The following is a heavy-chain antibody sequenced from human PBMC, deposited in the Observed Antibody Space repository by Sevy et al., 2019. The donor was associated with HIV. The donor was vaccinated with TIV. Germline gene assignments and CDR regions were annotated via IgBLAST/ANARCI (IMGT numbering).Heavy chain of an antibody. J-gene: IGHJ4*02. Sequence: GGSLRLTCEASGFTFSTYWLTWVRRVPGKGLEWVANLNQDGSKKYFVDSVKGRFTISRDNAKNSVYLQMNSLRADDTAVYYCVREIGGRGSYWDQGTLVTVSS. CDR1: GFTFSTYW. CDR3: VREIGGRGSY. CDR2: LNQDGSKK. D-gene: IGHD2-15*01. V-gene: IGHV3-7*03.